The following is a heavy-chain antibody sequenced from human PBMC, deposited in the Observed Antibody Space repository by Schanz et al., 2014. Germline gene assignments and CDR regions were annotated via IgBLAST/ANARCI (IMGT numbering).Heavy chain of an antibody. V-gene: IGHV1-18*01. Sequence: QVQLVQSGAEVKKPGASVKVSCKASGYTFTSYGISWVRQAPGQGLEWMGWISAYNGNTNYAQKLQGRVTMTTDTATRTAYMVLRSLRSDHTAIYCRVRAVGTAALHGYWFDPWGQGALVTVAS. CDR2: ISAYNGNT. CDR3: VRAVGTAALHGYWFDP. J-gene: IGHJ5*02. D-gene: IGHD2-2*01. CDR1: GYTFTSYG.